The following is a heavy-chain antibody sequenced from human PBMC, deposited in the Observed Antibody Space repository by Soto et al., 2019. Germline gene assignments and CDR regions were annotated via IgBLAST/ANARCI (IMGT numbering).Heavy chain of an antibody. J-gene: IGHJ5*02. Sequence: SVKVSXKPXGYXFTANNIYWVRQAPGQGLEWMGRMSPNRGDTKCTQNFQGRVTMTRDTSISTAYMELSSLRSDDTAVYYCARGFGSSWFDQWGQGTLVTVSS. CDR2: MSPNRGDT. D-gene: IGHD6-13*01. V-gene: IGHV1-2*02. CDR1: GYXFTANN. CDR3: ARGFGSSWFDQ.